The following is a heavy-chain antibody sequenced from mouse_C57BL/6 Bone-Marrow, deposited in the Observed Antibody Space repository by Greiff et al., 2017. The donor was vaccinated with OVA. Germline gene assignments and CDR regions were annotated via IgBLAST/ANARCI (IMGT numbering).Heavy chain of an antibody. D-gene: IGHD2-4*01. CDR1: GFTFSDYG. J-gene: IGHJ2*01. Sequence: EVKLEESGGGLVKPGGSLKLSCAASGFTFSDYGMHWVRQAPEKGLEWVAYISSGSSTIYYADTVKGRFTIFRDNAKNTLFLQMTSLRSEDTAMYYCARSDYDYFDYWGQGTTLTVSS. CDR3: ARSDYDYFDY. CDR2: ISSGSSTI. V-gene: IGHV5-17*01.